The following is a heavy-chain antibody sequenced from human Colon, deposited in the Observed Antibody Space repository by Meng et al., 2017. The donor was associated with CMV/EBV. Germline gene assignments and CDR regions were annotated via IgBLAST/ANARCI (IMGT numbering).Heavy chain of an antibody. CDR2: IKEDGSEK. J-gene: IGHJ4*02. CDR3: AKYYSSRLIHLDY. CDR1: GFTFSNYW. V-gene: IGHV3-7*03. Sequence: GGSLRLSCAASGFTFSNYWMTWLRQAPGRGLELVAHIKEDGSEKCFVGSVKGRFTISRDSSKNTLYLQMNSLRTEDTAVYYCAKYYSSRLIHLDYWGQGTLVTVSS. D-gene: IGHD6-13*01.